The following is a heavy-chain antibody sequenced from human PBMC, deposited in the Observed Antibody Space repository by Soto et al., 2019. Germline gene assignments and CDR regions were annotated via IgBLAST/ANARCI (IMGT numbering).Heavy chain of an antibody. Sequence: SETLSLTCTVSGGSISSYYWSWIRQPPGKGLEWIGYIYYGGSTNYNPSLKSRVTISVDTSKNQFSLKLSSVTAADTAVYYCARGPHSADYYYYYMDVWGKGTTVTVSS. J-gene: IGHJ6*03. CDR3: ARGPHSADYYYYYMDV. V-gene: IGHV4-59*01. D-gene: IGHD6-13*01. CDR1: GGSISSYY. CDR2: IYYGGST.